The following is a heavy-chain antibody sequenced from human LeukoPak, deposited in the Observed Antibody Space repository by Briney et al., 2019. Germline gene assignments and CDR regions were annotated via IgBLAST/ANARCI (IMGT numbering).Heavy chain of an antibody. V-gene: IGHV4-39*01. CDR1: GGSISSSSYY. CDR3: ARLKDGRWELGPREPDY. J-gene: IGHJ4*02. CDR2: IYYSGST. D-gene: IGHD1-26*01. Sequence: PSETLSLTCIVSGGSISSSSYYWGWIRQPPGKGLEWIGSIYYSGSTYYNPSLKSRVTISVDTSKNQFSLKLSSVTAADTAVYYCARLKDGRWELGPREPDYWGQGTLVTVSS.